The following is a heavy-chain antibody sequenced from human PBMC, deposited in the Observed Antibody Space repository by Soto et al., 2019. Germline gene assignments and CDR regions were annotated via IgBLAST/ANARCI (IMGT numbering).Heavy chain of an antibody. CDR2: ITGSGDYT. Sequence: EVQLLESGGGLVQPGGSLRLSCVASGFTFSIYNMNWVRQAPGKGLEWVSVITGSGDYTNYADPVKGRFTISRDNSKNTLYLQMNSLRAEDTAVYFCARRITSSFDYWGQGTLVTVSS. V-gene: IGHV3-23*01. D-gene: IGHD1-20*01. J-gene: IGHJ4*02. CDR3: ARRITSSFDY. CDR1: GFTFSIYN.